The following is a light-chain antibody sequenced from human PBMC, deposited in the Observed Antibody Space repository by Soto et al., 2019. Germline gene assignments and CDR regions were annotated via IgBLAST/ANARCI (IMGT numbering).Light chain of an antibody. CDR3: QQYNNWPPWT. Sequence: EIVMTQSPATLSVSPGDTATLSCRASQSVSSNLAWYQQKPGQAPRLLISGASTRATGVPARFSGSGSGTEFTLTISSLQSEDFAVYYCQQYNNWPPWTFGQGTNVEIK. CDR1: QSVSSN. V-gene: IGKV3-15*01. CDR2: GAS. J-gene: IGKJ1*01.